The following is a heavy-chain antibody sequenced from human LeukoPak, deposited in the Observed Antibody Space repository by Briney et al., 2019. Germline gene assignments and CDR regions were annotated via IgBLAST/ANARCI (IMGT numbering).Heavy chain of an antibody. CDR3: ARGSTFSSSPLGY. V-gene: IGHV4-31*03. CDR1: GGSISSGGYY. J-gene: IGHJ4*02. D-gene: IGHD6-6*01. CDR2: IYYSGST. Sequence: SETLSLTCTVSGGSISSGGYYWRWMRQHPGKGLEWIGYIYYSGSTYYNPSLRSRVTISVNTSKNQFSLKLSSVTAAETAVYYSARGSTFSSSPLGYWGQGTLVTVSS.